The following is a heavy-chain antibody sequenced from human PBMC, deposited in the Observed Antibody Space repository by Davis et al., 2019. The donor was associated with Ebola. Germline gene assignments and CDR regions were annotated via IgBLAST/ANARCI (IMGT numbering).Heavy chain of an antibody. CDR1: GFTFSGHW. Sequence: GESLKISCAASGFTFSGHWMHWVRQAPGKGLVWVSQIKSDGSSATYADSVKGRFTISRDNAKNTLYLQMNSLRAEDTAANYCGSPVVAWGQGTLVTVSS. CDR2: IKSDGSSA. D-gene: IGHD2-15*01. V-gene: IGHV3-74*01. J-gene: IGHJ4*02. CDR3: GSPVVA.